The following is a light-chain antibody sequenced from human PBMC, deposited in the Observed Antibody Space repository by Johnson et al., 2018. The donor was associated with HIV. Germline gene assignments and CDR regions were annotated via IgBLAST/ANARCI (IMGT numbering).Light chain of an antibody. V-gene: IGLV1-51*02. CDR2: ENN. J-gene: IGLJ1*01. Sequence: QSVLTQPPSVSAAPGREVTISCSGSSSNIGSNYVSWYQQLPGTAPKLLIYENNKRPSGIPDRFSGSKSGTSATLGITGLQTGDEADYYCGTWDSSLCAGVFGTGTTVIVL. CDR3: GTWDSSLCAGV. CDR1: SSNIGSNY.